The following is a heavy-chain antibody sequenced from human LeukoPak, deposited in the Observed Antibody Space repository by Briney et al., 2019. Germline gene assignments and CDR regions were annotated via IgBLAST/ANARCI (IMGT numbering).Heavy chain of an antibody. Sequence: ASVKVSCKASGYTFTSYDINWVRQATGQGLEWMGWMNPNSGNTGYAQKFQGRVTITRNTSISTAYMELSSLRAEDTAVYYCARDPGTRAFDIWGQGTMVTVSS. CDR1: GYTFTSYD. J-gene: IGHJ3*02. CDR2: MNPNSGNT. CDR3: ARDPGTRAFDI. V-gene: IGHV1-8*03.